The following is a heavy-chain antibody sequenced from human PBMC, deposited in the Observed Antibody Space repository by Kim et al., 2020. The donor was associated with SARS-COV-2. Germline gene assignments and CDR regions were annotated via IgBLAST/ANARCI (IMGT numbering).Heavy chain of an antibody. Sequence: SETLSLTCTVSGGSISSYYWSWIRQPPGKGLEWIGYIYYSGSTNYNPSLKSRVTISVDTSKNQFSLKLSSVTAADTAVYYCARVEGGFDYYDSSGYYDPGFDYWGQGTLVIVSS. CDR2: IYYSGST. J-gene: IGHJ4*02. CDR3: ARVEGGFDYYDSSGYYDPGFDY. V-gene: IGHV4-59*01. D-gene: IGHD3-22*01. CDR1: GGSISSYY.